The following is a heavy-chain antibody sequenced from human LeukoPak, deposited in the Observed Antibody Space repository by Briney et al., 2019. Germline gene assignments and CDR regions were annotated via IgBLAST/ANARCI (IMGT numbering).Heavy chain of an antibody. V-gene: IGHV3-66*01. J-gene: IGHJ6*02. CDR1: GFTVSSDF. Sequence: GGSLGLSCAASGFTVSSDFMAWVRQSPGTGLDWVSAVYAGGSTHYADSVKGRFTISRDSSKNTLDLQMNNLRVEDTAVYYCARGNIVYYYGMDVWGQGTTVTVSS. CDR2: VYAGGST. CDR3: ARGNIVYYYGMDV. D-gene: IGHD2/OR15-2a*01.